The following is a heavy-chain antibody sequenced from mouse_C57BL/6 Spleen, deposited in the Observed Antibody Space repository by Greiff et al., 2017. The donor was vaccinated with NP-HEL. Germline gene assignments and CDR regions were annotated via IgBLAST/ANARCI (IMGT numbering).Heavy chain of an antibody. J-gene: IGHJ1*03. CDR1: GYTFTSYW. CDR3: VYGSPWYVDV. CDR2: IDPSDSET. Sequence: QVQLQQPGAELVRPGSSVKLSCKASGYTFTSYWMHWVKQRPIQGLEWIGNIDPSDSETHYNQKFKDKATLTVDKSSSTAYMQLSSLTSEDSAVYYGVYGSPWYVDVWGTGTTVTVSS. V-gene: IGHV1-52*01. D-gene: IGHD1-1*01.